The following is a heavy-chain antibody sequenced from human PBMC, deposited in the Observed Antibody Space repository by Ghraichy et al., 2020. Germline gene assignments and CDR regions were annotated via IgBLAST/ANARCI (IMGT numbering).Heavy chain of an antibody. V-gene: IGHV4-59*01. J-gene: IGHJ3*02. CDR3: AREGYSSGWYSAFDI. CDR1: GGSISSYY. Sequence: SETQSLTCTVSGGSISSYYWSWIRQPPGKGLGWIGYIYYSGSTNYNPSLKSRVTISVDTSKNQFSLKLSPVTAADTAVYYCAREGYSSGWYSAFDIWGQGTMVTVSS. CDR2: IYYSGST. D-gene: IGHD6-19*01.